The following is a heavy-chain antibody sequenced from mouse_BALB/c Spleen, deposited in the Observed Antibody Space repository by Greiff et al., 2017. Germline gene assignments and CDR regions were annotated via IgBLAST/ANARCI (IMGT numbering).Heavy chain of an antibody. J-gene: IGHJ1*01. V-gene: IGHV1-54*01. Sequence: QVHVKQSGAELVRPGTSVKVSCKASGYAFTNYLIEWVKQRPGQGLEWIGVINPGSGGTNYNEKFKGKATLTADKSSSTAYLQLSSLTSDDSAVYFCARSGTDWYFDVWGAGTTVTVSS. CDR2: INPGSGGT. CDR1: GYAFTNYL. D-gene: IGHD4-1*01. CDR3: ARSGTDWYFDV.